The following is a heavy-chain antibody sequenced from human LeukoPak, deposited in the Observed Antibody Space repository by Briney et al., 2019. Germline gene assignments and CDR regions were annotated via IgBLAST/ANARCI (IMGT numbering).Heavy chain of an antibody. Sequence: PGRSLRLSCAASGFTFSYYAMSWVREAPGKGREWVSAISSSGAITYYADSVKGRFTISRDNSKNTLYLQMNSLRAEDTAVYYCASSPLSHCSGTSCQYHVAFDIWGQGTMVTVCS. D-gene: IGHD2-2*01. CDR1: GFTFSYYA. CDR3: ASSPLSHCSGTSCQYHVAFDI. J-gene: IGHJ3*02. V-gene: IGHV3-23*01. CDR2: ISSSGAIT.